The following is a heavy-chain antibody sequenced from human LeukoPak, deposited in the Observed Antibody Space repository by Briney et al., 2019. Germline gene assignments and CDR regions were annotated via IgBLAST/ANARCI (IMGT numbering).Heavy chain of an antibody. D-gene: IGHD3-22*01. CDR1: GGTFSSYA. CDR2: IIPILGIA. J-gene: IGHJ4*02. CDR3: ASDYDSSGYYVH. Sequence: ASVKVSCKASGGTFSSYAISWVRQAPGQGLEWMGRIIPILGIANYAQKFQGRVTITADKSTSTAYMELSSLRSEGTAVYYCASDYDSSGYYVHWGQGTLVTVSS. V-gene: IGHV1-69*04.